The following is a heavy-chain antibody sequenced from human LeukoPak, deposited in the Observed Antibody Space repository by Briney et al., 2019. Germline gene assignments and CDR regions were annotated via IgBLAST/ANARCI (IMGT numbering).Heavy chain of an antibody. CDR3: XXXXYXXXXSAFDX. Sequence: PSETLSLTCAVSGYSISSGYYLGWIRQPPGKGLEWIGSIDHSGSTYYNPSLKRLVTISVDTSKNQFSLKLSSVTSADTAVDYXXXXXYXXXXSAFDXXXQXTMVTVSS. CDR2: IDHSGST. J-gene: IGHJ3*02. V-gene: IGHV4-38-2*01. CDR1: GYSISSGYY.